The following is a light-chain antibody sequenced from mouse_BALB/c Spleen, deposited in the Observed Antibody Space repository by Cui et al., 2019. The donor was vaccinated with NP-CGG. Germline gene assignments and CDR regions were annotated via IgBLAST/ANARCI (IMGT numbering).Light chain of an antibody. Sequence: QAVLTQEYALTTSPGETVTLTCRSSTGAVTTSNYANWVQEKPDHLFTGLIGGTNNRAPGVPARFSGSLIGDKAAFTITGAQTEDEAIYFCALWYSNHWVFGGGTKLTVL. CDR1: TGAVTTSNY. V-gene: IGLV1*01. CDR2: GTN. CDR3: ALWYSNHWV. J-gene: IGLJ1*01.